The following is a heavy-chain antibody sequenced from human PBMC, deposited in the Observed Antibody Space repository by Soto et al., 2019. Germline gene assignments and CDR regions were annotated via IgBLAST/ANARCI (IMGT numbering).Heavy chain of an antibody. CDR2: ISGSGGST. V-gene: IGHV3-23*01. J-gene: IGHJ4*02. Sequence: GGSLRLSCAASGFTFSSYAMSWVRQAPGKGLEWVSAISGSGGSTYYADSVKGRFTISRDNSKNTLYLQMNSLRAEDTAVYYCAKRFLGYCSGGSCRSGGYWGQGTLVTVSS. CDR3: AKRFLGYCSGGSCRSGGY. CDR1: GFTFSSYA. D-gene: IGHD2-15*01.